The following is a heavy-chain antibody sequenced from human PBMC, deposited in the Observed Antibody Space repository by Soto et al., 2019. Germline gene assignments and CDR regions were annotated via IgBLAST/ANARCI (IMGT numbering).Heavy chain of an antibody. CDR3: ATQGRGYTYGFHYYHGMDV. CDR1: GGTFSSYA. Sequence: QVQLVQSGAEVKKPGSSVKVSCKASGGTFSSYAISWVRQAPGQGLEWMGGIIPIFGTANYAQKFQGRVTITAHESTSTAYMELSSLRSEDTAVYYCATQGRGYTYGFHYYHGMDVWGQGTTVTVSS. CDR2: IIPIFGTA. V-gene: IGHV1-69*01. D-gene: IGHD5-18*01. J-gene: IGHJ6*02.